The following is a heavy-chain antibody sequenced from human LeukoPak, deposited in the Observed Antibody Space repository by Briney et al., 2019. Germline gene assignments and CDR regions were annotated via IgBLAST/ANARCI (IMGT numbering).Heavy chain of an antibody. D-gene: IGHD3-22*01. V-gene: IGHV3-74*01. CDR1: GFTFSSYW. CDR3: ARVERRAYYDSSGDFDY. Sequence: GGSLRLSCAASGFTFSSYWMHWVRQAPGKGLVWVSRINSDGSSTSYADSVKGRFTISRDNAKNTLYLQMNSLRAEDTAVYYCARVERRAYYDSSGDFDYWGQGTLVTVSS. CDR2: INSDGSST. J-gene: IGHJ4*02.